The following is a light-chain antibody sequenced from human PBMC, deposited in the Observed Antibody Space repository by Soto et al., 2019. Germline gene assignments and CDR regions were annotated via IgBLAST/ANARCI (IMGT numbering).Light chain of an antibody. J-gene: IGKJ4*01. Sequence: DLQMSQSSSSVSAAVGDRVTFTDRASQGISSWLAWYQKKPGKAPKLLIYAASSLQSGVPSRFSGSGSGTDFTLTISSLQPEDCAIYYCQQSYSTPLTFGGGTKVDIK. CDR2: AAS. CDR1: QGISSW. V-gene: IGKV1-12*01. CDR3: QQSYSTPLT.